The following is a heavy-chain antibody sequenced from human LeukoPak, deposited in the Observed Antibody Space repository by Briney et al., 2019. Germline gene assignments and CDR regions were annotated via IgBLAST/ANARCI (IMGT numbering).Heavy chain of an antibody. D-gene: IGHD3-22*01. CDR2: ISSSASTI. CDR1: GFTFSDYY. V-gene: IGHV3-11*01. Sequence: PGGSLRLSCAASGFTFSDYYMSWIRQAPGKGLEWVSYISSSASTIYYADSVKGRFTISRDNAKNSLYLQMNSLRAEDTAVYYCARTLTTMIVVVITNNWFDPWGQGTLVTVSS. CDR3: ARTLTTMIVVVITNNWFDP. J-gene: IGHJ5*02.